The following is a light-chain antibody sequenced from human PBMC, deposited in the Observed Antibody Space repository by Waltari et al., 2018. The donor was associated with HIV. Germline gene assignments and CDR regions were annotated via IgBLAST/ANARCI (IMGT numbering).Light chain of an antibody. V-gene: IGKV1-39*01. Sequence: DIQMTQSPFSLSASIGDRVTITCRASQTVSTYLNWYQHKPGKAPQLLIFAASSLQGGVPSRFSGGGSGTDFTLTISSLQPEDFATYYCQQIYNYPWTFGQGTKVEIK. CDR3: QQIYNYPWT. J-gene: IGKJ1*01. CDR2: AAS. CDR1: QTVSTY.